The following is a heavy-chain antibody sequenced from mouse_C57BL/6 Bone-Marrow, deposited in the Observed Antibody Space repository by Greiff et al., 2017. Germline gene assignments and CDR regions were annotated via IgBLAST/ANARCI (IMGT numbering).Heavy chain of an antibody. Sequence: EVQVVESGAELVRPGASVKLSCTASGFNIKDDYMHWVKQRPEQGLEWIGWIDPENGDTEYASKFQGKATITADTSSNTAYLQLSSLTSEDTAVYYCTTYDGYYRFAYWGQGTLVTVSA. V-gene: IGHV14-4*01. D-gene: IGHD2-3*01. CDR3: TTYDGYYRFAY. J-gene: IGHJ3*01. CDR1: GFNIKDDY. CDR2: IDPENGDT.